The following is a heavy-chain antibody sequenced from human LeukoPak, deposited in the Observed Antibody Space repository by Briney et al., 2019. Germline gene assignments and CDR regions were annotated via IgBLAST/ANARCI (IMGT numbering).Heavy chain of an antibody. V-gene: IGHV4-59*12. CDR2: IYYSGST. CDR1: GGSISSYY. J-gene: IGHJ5*02. D-gene: IGHD3-10*01. Sequence: SETLSLTCTVSGGSISSYYWSWIRQPPGKGLEWIGYIYYSGSTNYNPSLKSRVTISVDTPKSQFSLKLTSVTAADTAVYYCARDSGTTGEVKFDPWGQGTLVTVSS. CDR3: ARDSGTTGEVKFDP.